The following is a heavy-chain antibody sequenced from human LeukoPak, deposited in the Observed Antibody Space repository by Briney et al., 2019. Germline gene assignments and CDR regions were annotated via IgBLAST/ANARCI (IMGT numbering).Heavy chain of an antibody. Sequence: ASVKVSCKASGYTFTSYDINWVRQATGQGLEWMGWMNPNSGNTGYAQKFRGRVTMTRNTSISTAYMELSSLRSEDTAVYYCARGPYYDYVWGSYRDYWGQGTLVTVSS. D-gene: IGHD3-16*02. CDR2: MNPNSGNT. V-gene: IGHV1-8*01. CDR1: GYTFTSYD. J-gene: IGHJ4*02. CDR3: ARGPYYDYVWGSYRDY.